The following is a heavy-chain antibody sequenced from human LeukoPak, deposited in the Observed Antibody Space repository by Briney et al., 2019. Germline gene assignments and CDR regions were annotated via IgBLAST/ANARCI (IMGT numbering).Heavy chain of an antibody. Sequence: GASVKVSCKASGYTFTSYYMHWVRQAPGQGLEWMGIINPSGGSTSYAQKFQGRVTMTRDTSTSTVYMELSSLRSEDTAVYYCVGSPYYGSGSPNIDYWGQGTLVTVSS. CDR2: INPSGGST. CDR3: VGSPYYGSGSPNIDY. V-gene: IGHV1-46*01. CDR1: GYTFTSYY. J-gene: IGHJ4*02. D-gene: IGHD3-10*01.